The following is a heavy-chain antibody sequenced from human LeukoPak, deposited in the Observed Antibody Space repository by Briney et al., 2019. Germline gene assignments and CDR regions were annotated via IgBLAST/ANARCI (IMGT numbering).Heavy chain of an antibody. CDR1: GGSFSGYY. CDR3: ARGPGDILTGPNWFDP. D-gene: IGHD3-9*01. Sequence: SETLSLTCAVYGGSFSGYYWSWIRQPPGKGLERIGEINHSGSTNYNPSLKSRVTISVDTSKNQFSLKLSSVTAADTAVYYCARGPGDILTGPNWFDPWGQGTLVTVSS. J-gene: IGHJ5*02. CDR2: INHSGST. V-gene: IGHV4-34*01.